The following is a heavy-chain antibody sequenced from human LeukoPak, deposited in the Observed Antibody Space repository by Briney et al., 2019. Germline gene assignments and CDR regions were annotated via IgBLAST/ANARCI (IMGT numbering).Heavy chain of an antibody. J-gene: IGHJ4*02. CDR3: ARHPAGVVDYFDY. D-gene: IGHD2-15*01. CDR1: GYSFTSYW. V-gene: IGHV5-51*01. CDR2: IYPGDSDT. Sequence: GESLKISRKGSGYSFTSYWIGWVRQMPGKGLEWMGIIYPGDSDTRYSPSFQGQVTVSADKSINTAYLQWSSLKASDTAMYYCARHPAGVVDYFDYWGQGTLVTVSS.